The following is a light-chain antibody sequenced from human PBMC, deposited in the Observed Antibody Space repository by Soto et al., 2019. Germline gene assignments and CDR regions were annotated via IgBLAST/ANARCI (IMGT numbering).Light chain of an antibody. CDR3: QKYNSAPPA. CDR1: QGVSNY. CDR2: YAS. Sequence: IQMTQSPSSLSASVGDRVTITCRARQGVSNYLAWYQQKPGQGPKLLIYYASTLQSGVPSRFSGSGSGTDFTLTISSLQPEDVATYYCQKYNSAPPAFGGGTKVEIK. J-gene: IGKJ4*01. V-gene: IGKV1-27*01.